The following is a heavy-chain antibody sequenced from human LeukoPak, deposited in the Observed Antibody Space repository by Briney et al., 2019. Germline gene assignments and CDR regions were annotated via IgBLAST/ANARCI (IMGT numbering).Heavy chain of an antibody. Sequence: GASVKVSCKASGYTFTSYGISWVRRAPGQGLEWMGWISAYNGNTNYAQKLQGRVTMTTDTSTSTAYMELRSLRTDDTAVYYCARGQIIRSGSSYYFDYWGQGTVVTVST. D-gene: IGHD1-26*01. J-gene: IGHJ4*02. CDR2: ISAYNGNT. CDR3: ARGQIIRSGSSYYFDY. CDR1: GYTFTSYG. V-gene: IGHV1-18*01.